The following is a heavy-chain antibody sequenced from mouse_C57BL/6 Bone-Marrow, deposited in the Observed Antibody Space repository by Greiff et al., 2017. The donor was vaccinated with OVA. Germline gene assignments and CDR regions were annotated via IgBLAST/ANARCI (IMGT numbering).Heavy chain of an antibody. CDR2: IYPSDSET. CDR3: AREDYSNYDFDY. J-gene: IGHJ2*01. Sequence: QVQLKQPGAELVRPGSSVKLSCKASGYTFTSYWMDWVKQRPGQGLEWIGNIYPSDSETHYNQKFKDKATLTVDKSSSTAYMQLSSLTSEDSAVYYCAREDYSNYDFDYWGQGTTLTVSS. V-gene: IGHV1-61*01. CDR1: GYTFTSYW. D-gene: IGHD2-5*01.